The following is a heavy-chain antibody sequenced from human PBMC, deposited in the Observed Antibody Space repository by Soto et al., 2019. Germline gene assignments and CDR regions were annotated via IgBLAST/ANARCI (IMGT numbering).Heavy chain of an antibody. J-gene: IGHJ4*02. Sequence: PGGSLRLSCAASGFTFSDHYMDWVRQAPGMGLEWVARVRDKAHTYTTEYAASVKGRFIISRDDSRNSLHLQMNSLKSEDTAVYYCARAMVRGNYFDHWGQGALVTVSS. D-gene: IGHD3-10*01. V-gene: IGHV3-72*01. CDR2: VRDKAHTYTT. CDR1: GFTFSDHY. CDR3: ARAMVRGNYFDH.